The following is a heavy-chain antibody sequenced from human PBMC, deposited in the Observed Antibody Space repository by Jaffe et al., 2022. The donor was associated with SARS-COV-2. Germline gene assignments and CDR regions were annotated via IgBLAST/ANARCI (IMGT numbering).Heavy chain of an antibody. CDR1: GVTFSSNT. D-gene: IGHD3-22*01. V-gene: IGHV3-23*04. Sequence: VQVVESGGGVVQPGGSLRLSCLASGVTFSSNTMDWVRQAPGKGLEWVSCLHGSGYPDYADSVKGRFTISRDNSKNILYLQMNSLRADDTAVYYCAKGYDRGSMDAWGQGTTVIVSS. CDR3: AKGYDRGSMDA. CDR2: LHGSGYP. J-gene: IGHJ6*02.